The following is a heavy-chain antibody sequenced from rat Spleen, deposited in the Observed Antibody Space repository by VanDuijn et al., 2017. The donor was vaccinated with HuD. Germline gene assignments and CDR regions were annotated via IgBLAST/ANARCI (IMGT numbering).Heavy chain of an antibody. V-gene: IGHV5-7*01. CDR3: ARGNWDHYWYFDF. CDR1: GFTFSDYN. Sequence: EVQLVESGGGLVQPGRSLKLSCAASGFTFSDYNMAWVRQAPKKGLEWVATISYDGSSTYYRDSVKGRFTISRDNAKSTLYLQMDSLRSEDTATYYCARGNWDHYWYFDFWGPGTMVTVSS. CDR2: ISYDGSST. D-gene: IGHD5-1*01. J-gene: IGHJ1*01.